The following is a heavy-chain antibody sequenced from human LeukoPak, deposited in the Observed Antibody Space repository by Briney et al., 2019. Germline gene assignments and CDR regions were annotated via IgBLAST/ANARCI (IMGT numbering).Heavy chain of an antibody. J-gene: IGHJ4*02. CDR1: GYTFTSYY. CDR3: ARLLAHYCSSTSCPTDY. D-gene: IGHD2-2*01. Sequence: GASVKVSCKASGYTFTSYYMHWVRQAPGQGLEWMGIINPSGGSTSYAQKFQGRVTMTRDTSTSTVYMELSSLSSEDTAVYYCARLLAHYCSSTSCPTDYWGQGTLVTVSS. CDR2: INPSGGST. V-gene: IGHV1-46*01.